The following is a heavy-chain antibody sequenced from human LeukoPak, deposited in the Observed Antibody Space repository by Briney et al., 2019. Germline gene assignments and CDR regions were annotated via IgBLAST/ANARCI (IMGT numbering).Heavy chain of an antibody. Sequence: SVKVSCKASGGTFSSYAISWVRQAPGQGLEWMGGIIPIFGTANYAQKFQGRVTITTDESTSTAYMELSSLRSEDTSVYYCASWRYDILTGFDYWGQGTLVTVSS. CDR2: IIPIFGTA. CDR1: GGTFSSYA. CDR3: ASWRYDILTGFDY. V-gene: IGHV1-69*05. J-gene: IGHJ4*02. D-gene: IGHD3-9*01.